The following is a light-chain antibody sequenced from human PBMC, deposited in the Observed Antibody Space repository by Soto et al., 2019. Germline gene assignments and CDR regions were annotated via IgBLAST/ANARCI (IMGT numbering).Light chain of an antibody. CDR1: QSISSGY. V-gene: IGKV3-20*01. CDR2: GAS. J-gene: IGKJ2*01. Sequence: IVLTQSPGTLSLSPGERATLSCRASQSISSGYLAWYQQKPGQAPRLLMYGASYRATDFPDRVTGSGSGTDFTLNFSRLAPEDFTVYYCHCQKYDDSPVYTFGQGTKLEIK. CDR3: HCQKYDDSPVYT.